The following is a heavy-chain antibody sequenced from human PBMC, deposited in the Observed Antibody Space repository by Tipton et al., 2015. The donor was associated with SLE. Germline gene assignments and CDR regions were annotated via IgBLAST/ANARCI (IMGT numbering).Heavy chain of an antibody. CDR3: ARVAAAVPGWFDP. CDR2: IYYSGST. Sequence: TLSLTCTVSGGSISSYYWSWIRQPPGKGLEWIGYIYYSGSTNYNPSLKSRVTISVDTSKNQFSLKLSSVTAADTAAYYCARVAAAVPGWFDPWGQGTLVTVSS. CDR1: GGSISSYY. D-gene: IGHD6-13*01. J-gene: IGHJ5*02. V-gene: IGHV4-59*08.